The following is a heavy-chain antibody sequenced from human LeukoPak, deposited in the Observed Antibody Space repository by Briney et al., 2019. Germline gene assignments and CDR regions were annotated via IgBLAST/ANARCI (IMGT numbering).Heavy chain of an antibody. CDR2: IYSGGHT. V-gene: IGHV3-66*01. CDR1: GFIVSSNY. D-gene: IGHD5-12*01. CDR3: AVAMIYYFDY. Sequence: GGSLRLSCAASGFIVSSNYMSWVRQAPGKGLECVSVIYSGGHTYYADSVKGRFTISRDNSKNTLYLQMNSLRVEGTAVYYCAVAMIYYFDYWGQGTLVTVSS. J-gene: IGHJ4*02.